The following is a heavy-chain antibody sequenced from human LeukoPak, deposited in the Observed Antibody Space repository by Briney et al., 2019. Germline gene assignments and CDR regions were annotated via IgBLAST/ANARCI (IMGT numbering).Heavy chain of an antibody. Sequence: PGGSLRISCAASGFTFSAYGVHWVRQAPGKGLEWVSAISGSGGSTYYADSVKGRFTISRDNSKNTLYLQMNSLRAEDTAVYYCAKNSGSYYGYYYYMDVWGKGTTVTVSS. J-gene: IGHJ6*03. CDR3: AKNSGSYYGYYYYMDV. V-gene: IGHV3-23*01. D-gene: IGHD1-26*01. CDR1: GFTFSAYG. CDR2: ISGSGGST.